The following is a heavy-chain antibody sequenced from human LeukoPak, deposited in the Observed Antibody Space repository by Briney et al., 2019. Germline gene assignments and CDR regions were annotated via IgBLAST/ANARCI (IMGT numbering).Heavy chain of an antibody. V-gene: IGHV1-18*01. J-gene: IGHJ6*03. Sequence: ASVKVSCKASGYTFTSYGISWVRQAPGQGLEWMGWISAYNGNTNYAQKLQGRVTMTTDTSTSTAYMELRSLRSDDTAVYYCARAVGDIVVVPAAHYYYYYMDVWGKGTTVTVSS. D-gene: IGHD2-2*01. CDR3: ARAVGDIVVVPAAHYYYYYMDV. CDR2: ISAYNGNT. CDR1: GYTFTSYG.